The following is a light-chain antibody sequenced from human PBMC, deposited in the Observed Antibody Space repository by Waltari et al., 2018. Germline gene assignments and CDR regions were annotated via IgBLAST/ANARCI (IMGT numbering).Light chain of an antibody. CDR1: SSDVGAYDY. CDR3: SSYAGSNNLV. V-gene: IGLV2-8*01. J-gene: IGLJ2*01. CDR2: EVS. Sequence: QSALTQPPSASGSPGQSVTISCTGTSSDVGAYDYVSWYQHHPGKAPKRLISEVSKRPAWAPYRFSGSRAGNTASLTVSVLQADVEADYYCSSYAGSNNLVFGGVTKLTVL.